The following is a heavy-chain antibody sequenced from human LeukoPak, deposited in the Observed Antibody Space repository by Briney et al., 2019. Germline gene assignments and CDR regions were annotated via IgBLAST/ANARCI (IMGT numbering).Heavy chain of an antibody. CDR2: IYHSGST. CDR3: ARSRAFNSGAFDP. J-gene: IGHJ5*02. V-gene: IGHV4-59*01. D-gene: IGHD1-26*01. Sequence: SETLSLTCAVSGGSISSYYWNWMRQSPGKGLEWIGYIYHSGSTNYNPSLESRVTMSVDTSKNQFSLRLNSVTAADTAVYYCARSRAFNSGAFDPWGQGSLVTVSS. CDR1: GGSISSYY.